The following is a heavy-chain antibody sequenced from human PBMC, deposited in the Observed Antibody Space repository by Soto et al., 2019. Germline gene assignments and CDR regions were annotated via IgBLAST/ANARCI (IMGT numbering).Heavy chain of an antibody. CDR3: ASRPYSWDGSSWYGMDV. D-gene: IGHD6-13*01. CDR2: IYHSGST. J-gene: IGHJ6*02. V-gene: IGHV4-4*02. CDR1: GGSISSSNW. Sequence: QVQLQESGPGLVKPSGTLSLTCAVSGGSISSSNWWSWVRQPPGKGLEWIGEIYHSGSTNYNPSLKSRVTISVDKSKNQFSLNLSSVTAAVTAVYYCASRPYSWDGSSWYGMDVWGQGTTVTVSS.